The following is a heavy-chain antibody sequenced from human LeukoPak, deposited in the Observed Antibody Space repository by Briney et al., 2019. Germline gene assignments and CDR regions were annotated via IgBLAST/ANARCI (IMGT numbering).Heavy chain of an antibody. CDR3: ARIEAGYDYGDYFFDY. CDR2: INHSGST. V-gene: IGHV4-34*01. CDR1: GGSFSGYY. Sequence: SSEALSLTCAVYGGSFSGYYWSWIRQPPGKGLEWIGEINHSGSTKSGPSLTSRVTISIDTSKNQFSLKLSSVTAADTAVYYCARIEAGYDYGDYFFDYWGQGTLVTVSS. D-gene: IGHD4-17*01. J-gene: IGHJ4*02.